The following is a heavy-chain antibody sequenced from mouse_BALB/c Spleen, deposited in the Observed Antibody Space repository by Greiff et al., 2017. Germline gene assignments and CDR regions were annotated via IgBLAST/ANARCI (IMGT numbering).Heavy chain of an antibody. Sequence: QVQLQQSGAELVKPGASVKLSCKASGYTFTSYWMHWVKQRPGQGLEWIGEINPSNGRTNYNEKFKSKATLTVDKSSSTAYMQLSSLTSEDSAVYYCARSGGRGYAMDYWGQGTSVTVSS. CDR3: ARSGGRGYAMDY. J-gene: IGHJ4*01. V-gene: IGHV1S81*02. CDR2: INPSNGRT. D-gene: IGHD3-3*01. CDR1: GYTFTSYW.